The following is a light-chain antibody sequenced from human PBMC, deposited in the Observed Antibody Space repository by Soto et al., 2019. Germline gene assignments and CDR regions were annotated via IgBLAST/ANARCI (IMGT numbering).Light chain of an antibody. CDR1: SGHSSYA. Sequence: QLVLTQSPSSSASLGASVKLTCTLSSGHSSYAIAWHQQHPEKGPRYLMKLNSDGSHSKGDGIPDRFSGSSSGAERYLTIYSLQSEDEADYYCQTWGTGILVVFGGGTKVTVL. CDR2: LNSDGSH. CDR3: QTWGTGILVV. V-gene: IGLV4-69*01. J-gene: IGLJ2*01.